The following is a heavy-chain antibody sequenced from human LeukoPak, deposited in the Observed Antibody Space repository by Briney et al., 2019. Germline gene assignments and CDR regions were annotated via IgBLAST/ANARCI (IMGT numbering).Heavy chain of an antibody. CDR3: ARERGNYDILTDYYEGNGFDP. V-gene: IGHV1-69*06. D-gene: IGHD3-9*01. CDR2: IIPIFGTA. Sequence: ASVKVSCKASGGTFSSYAISWVRQAPGQGLEWMGGIIPIFGTANYAQKFQGRVTITADKSTSTAYMELSSLRSEDTAVYYCARERGNYDILTDYYEGNGFDPWGQGTLVTVSS. J-gene: IGHJ5*02. CDR1: GGTFSSYA.